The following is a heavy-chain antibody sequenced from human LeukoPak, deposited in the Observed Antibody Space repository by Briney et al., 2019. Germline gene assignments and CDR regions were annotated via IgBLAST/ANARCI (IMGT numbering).Heavy chain of an antibody. CDR3: ARGLPYDILTGYYRGGTNWFDP. Sequence: SETPSLTCTVSGGSISSYYWSWIRQPPGKGLEWIGYIYYSGSTNYNPSLKSRVTISVDTSKNQFSLKLSSVTAADTAVYYCARGLPYDILTGYYRGGTNWFDPWGQGTLVTVSS. CDR2: IYYSGST. D-gene: IGHD3-9*01. CDR1: GGSISSYY. V-gene: IGHV4-59*01. J-gene: IGHJ5*02.